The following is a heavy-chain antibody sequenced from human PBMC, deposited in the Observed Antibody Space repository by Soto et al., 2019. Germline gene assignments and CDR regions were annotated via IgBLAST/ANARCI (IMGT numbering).Heavy chain of an antibody. D-gene: IGHD6-19*01. V-gene: IGHV4-30-4*01. CDR2: IYYSGST. CDR1: GGSISSGDYY. Sequence: SETLSLTCTVSGGSISSGDYYWSWIRQPPGKGLEWIGYIYYSGSTYYNPSLKSRVTISVDTSKNQFSLKLSSVTAADTAVYYCARDSTRWLVLDYWGQGTLVTVSS. J-gene: IGHJ4*02. CDR3: ARDSTRWLVLDY.